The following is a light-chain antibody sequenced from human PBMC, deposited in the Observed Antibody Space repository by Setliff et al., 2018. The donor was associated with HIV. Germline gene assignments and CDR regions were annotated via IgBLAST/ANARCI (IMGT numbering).Light chain of an antibody. V-gene: IGLV2-14*02. CDR2: NVN. Sequence: QSALTQPASVSGSPGQSITISCTGTNSDVGSYNLVSWYQQHPGEAPRLIIYNVNNRPSGVSSRFSGSKSGNTASLSISELRAEDETDYYCTSYTGGNTRVFGTGTKVTVL. CDR1: NSDVGSYNL. J-gene: IGLJ1*01. CDR3: TSYTGGNTRV.